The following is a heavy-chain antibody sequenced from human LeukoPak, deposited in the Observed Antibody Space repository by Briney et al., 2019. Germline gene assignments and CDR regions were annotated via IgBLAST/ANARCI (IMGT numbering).Heavy chain of an antibody. V-gene: IGHV4-61*02. CDR1: GGSISSGSYY. J-gene: IGHJ6*03. CDR3: ARVRGAYYYYYMDI. CDR2: IYTSGST. Sequence: SQTLSRTCTVSGGSISSGSYYWSWIRQPAGKGLEWIGRIYTSGSTNYNPSLKSRVTISVDTSKNQFSLKLSSVTAADTAVYYCARVRGAYYYYYMDIWGKGTTVTVSS. D-gene: IGHD3-10*01.